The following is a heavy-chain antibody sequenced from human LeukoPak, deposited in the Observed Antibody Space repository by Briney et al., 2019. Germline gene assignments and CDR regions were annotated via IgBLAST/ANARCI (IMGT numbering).Heavy chain of an antibody. CDR2: IYYSGST. V-gene: IGHV4-59*08. D-gene: IGHD3-22*01. J-gene: IGHJ4*02. CDR1: GGSISSYY. CDR3: ARDSSGYYRIDY. Sequence: PSETLSLTCTVSGGSISSYYWSWIRQPPGKGLDWIGNIYYSGSTNYNPSLKSRVTISVDTSKNQFSLKLTSVTAADTAVYYCARDSSGYYRIDYWGQGTLVTVSS.